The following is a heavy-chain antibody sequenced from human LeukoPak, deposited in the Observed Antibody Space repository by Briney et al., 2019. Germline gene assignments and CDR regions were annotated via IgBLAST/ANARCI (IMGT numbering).Heavy chain of an antibody. J-gene: IGHJ4*02. Sequence: PSETLSLTCGVRGGSFSDYYWSWIRQPTGKGLEWIGEINHSGSTKYNPSLKSRVTISVDTSKNQFSLTLSSVTAADTAVYYCARVGVYSSSWYRFYYFDYWGQGTLVTVSS. CDR3: ARVGVYSSSWYRFYYFDY. V-gene: IGHV4-34*01. CDR2: INHSGST. D-gene: IGHD6-13*01. CDR1: GGSFSDYY.